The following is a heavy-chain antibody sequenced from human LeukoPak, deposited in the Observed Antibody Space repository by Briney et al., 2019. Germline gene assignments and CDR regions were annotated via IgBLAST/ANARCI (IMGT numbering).Heavy chain of an antibody. CDR1: GFTFSSYS. J-gene: IGHJ4*02. Sequence: VGSLRLSCAASGFTFSSYSMNWVRQAPGKGLEWVSSISSSSSYIYYADSVKGRFTISRDNAKNSLYLQMNSLRAEDTAVYYCARDSSSSWIFDYWGQGTLVTVSS. CDR3: ARDSSSSWIFDY. V-gene: IGHV3-21*01. CDR2: ISSSSSYI. D-gene: IGHD6-13*01.